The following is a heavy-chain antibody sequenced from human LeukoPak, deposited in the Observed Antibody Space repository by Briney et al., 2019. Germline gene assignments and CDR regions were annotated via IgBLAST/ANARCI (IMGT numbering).Heavy chain of an antibody. Sequence: SETLSLTCTVSGGSISSGSYYWSWIRQPAGKGPEWIGRIYTSGSTNYNPSLKSRVTISVDTSKNQFSLKLSSVTAADTAVYYCARDLPTYYYGSGSYYDYWGQGTLVTVSS. J-gene: IGHJ4*02. D-gene: IGHD3-10*01. V-gene: IGHV4-61*02. CDR1: GGSISSGSYY. CDR2: IYTSGST. CDR3: ARDLPTYYYGSGSYYDY.